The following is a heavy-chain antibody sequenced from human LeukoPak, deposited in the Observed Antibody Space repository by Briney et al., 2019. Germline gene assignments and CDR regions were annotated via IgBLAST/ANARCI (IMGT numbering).Heavy chain of an antibody. J-gene: IGHJ6*03. Sequence: GGSLRLSCAASGFTFSDYYMSWIRQAPGKGLEWVSYISSSGSTIYYADSVKGRFTISRDNAKNSLYLQMNSLRAEDTAVYYCARDQGYCSGGSCYSNYMGVWGKGTTVTISS. CDR3: ARDQGYCSGGSCYSNYMGV. D-gene: IGHD2-15*01. CDR1: GFTFSDYY. V-gene: IGHV3-11*04. CDR2: ISSSGSTI.